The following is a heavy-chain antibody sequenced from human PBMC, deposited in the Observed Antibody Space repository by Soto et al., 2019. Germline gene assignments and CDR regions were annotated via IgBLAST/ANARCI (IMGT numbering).Heavy chain of an antibody. Sequence: GGSLRLSFAASGFTFRNYAMSWVRQAPGKWMEWVSGSSGSGANTHYAQSLKGRFTNSRDNSKNTLYLQMNSLRAEDKAVYYCARDPVQGGWYYFDYWGQGTLVTVSS. V-gene: IGHV3-23*01. D-gene: IGHD6-19*01. CDR2: SSGSGANT. CDR1: GFTFRNYA. CDR3: ARDPVQGGWYYFDY. J-gene: IGHJ4*02.